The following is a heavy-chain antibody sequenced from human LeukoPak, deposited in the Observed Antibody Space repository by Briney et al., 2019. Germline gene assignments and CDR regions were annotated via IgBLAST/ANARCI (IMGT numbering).Heavy chain of an antibody. Sequence: GRSLRLSCAASGFTFSSYAMHWVRQAPGKGLEWVAVISYDGNNRYYADSVKGRFTISRDNSKNTLYLQMNSLRAEDTAVYYCARGLAYNYDSSAYFLDYWGQGTLVTVSS. D-gene: IGHD3-22*01. V-gene: IGHV3-30*04. CDR1: GFTFSSYA. CDR3: ARGLAYNYDSSAYFLDY. J-gene: IGHJ4*02. CDR2: ISYDGNNR.